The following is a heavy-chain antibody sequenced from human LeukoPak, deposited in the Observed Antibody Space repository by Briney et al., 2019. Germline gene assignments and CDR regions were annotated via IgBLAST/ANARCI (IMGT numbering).Heavy chain of an antibody. CDR2: IFHSGSI. CDR3: ARMGVSYYYDSSTYYPTAFDV. Sequence: PSETLSLTCAVSGYSISSGYYWGWSRQAPGKGLEWIATIFHSGSIYYNPSLKSRVTLSVDTSKNQFSLRLNSVTAADTALYYCARMGVSYYYDSSTYYPTAFDVWGQGTMVSVCS. V-gene: IGHV4-38-2*01. CDR1: GYSISSGYY. D-gene: IGHD3-22*01. J-gene: IGHJ3*01.